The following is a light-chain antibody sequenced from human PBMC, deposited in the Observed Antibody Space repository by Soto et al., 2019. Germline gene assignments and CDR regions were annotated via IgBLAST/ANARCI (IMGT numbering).Light chain of an antibody. CDR2: GVS. J-gene: IGKJ2*01. V-gene: IGKV1-39*01. Sequence: DIQMTQSPSSLSASVGDRVTITCRASQSISTSLNWYQQKPGKAPKLLIYGVSSLQNGVPSRLSGSGSGTDFTLTISSLQPEDSATYYCHQNYRIPYTFGQGTKLEIK. CDR1: QSISTS. CDR3: HQNYRIPYT.